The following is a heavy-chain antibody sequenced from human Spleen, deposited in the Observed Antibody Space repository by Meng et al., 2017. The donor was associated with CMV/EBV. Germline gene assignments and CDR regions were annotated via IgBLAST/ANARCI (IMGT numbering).Heavy chain of an antibody. CDR3: ASSFLTPRAFDY. CDR1: GFFVRSNY. J-gene: IGHJ4*02. V-gene: IGHV3-53*05. Sequence: GGSLRLSCAASGFFVRSNYMSWVRQAPGKGLEWVSVIYSDDTTYYADSVKGRFTISGDNSKNTLYLQMNSLRGEDTAVYYCASSFLTPRAFDYWGQGTLVTVSS. CDR2: IYSDDTT.